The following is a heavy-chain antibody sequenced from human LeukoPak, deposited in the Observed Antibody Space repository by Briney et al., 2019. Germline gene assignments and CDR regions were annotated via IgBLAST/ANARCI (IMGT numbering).Heavy chain of an antibody. CDR3: ARIAAAGTDWFDP. J-gene: IGHJ5*02. CDR1: GYTFTGYY. CDR2: INPNSGGT. Sequence: AASVTVSCKASGYTFTGYYMHWVRQAPGQGLEWMGWINPNSGGTNYAQKFQGRVTMTRDTSISTAYMELSRLRSDDTAVYYCARIAAAGTDWFDPWGQGTLVTVSS. D-gene: IGHD6-13*01. V-gene: IGHV1-2*02.